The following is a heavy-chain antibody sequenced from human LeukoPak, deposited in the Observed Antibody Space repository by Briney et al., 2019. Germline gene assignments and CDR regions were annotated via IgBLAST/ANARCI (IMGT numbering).Heavy chain of an antibody. CDR3: AREGGDEAFDI. J-gene: IGHJ3*02. CDR2: IGAAGQT. CDR1: GFTFSNYD. V-gene: IGHV3-13*01. D-gene: IGHD3-10*01. Sequence: GGSLRLSCAASGFTFSNYDMHWVRQATGRGLEWVSAIGAAGQTYYPGSVKGRFNISRDNAKTSLYLQMDSLRAGDSAVYYCAREGGDEAFDIWGQGTMVTVSS.